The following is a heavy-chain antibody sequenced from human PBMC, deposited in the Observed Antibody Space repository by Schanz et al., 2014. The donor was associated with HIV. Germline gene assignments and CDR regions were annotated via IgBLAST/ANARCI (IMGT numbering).Heavy chain of an antibody. Sequence: QVQLGESGGGVVQPGRSLRLSCTASGFTFRSSGMHWARQAPGKGLEREAAMWYEESHKGYADSVKGRFTISRDNSKNTLYLQMNSLRAEDTAVYYCATAAVTDYSDNWGQGTLVTVSS. CDR2: MWYEESHK. V-gene: IGHV3-33*01. CDR1: GFTFRSSG. D-gene: IGHD4-17*01. CDR3: ATAAVTDYSDN. J-gene: IGHJ4*02.